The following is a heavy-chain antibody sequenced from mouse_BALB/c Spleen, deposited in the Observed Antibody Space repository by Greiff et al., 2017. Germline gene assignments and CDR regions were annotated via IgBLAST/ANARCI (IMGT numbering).Heavy chain of an antibody. J-gene: IGHJ2*01. V-gene: IGHV5-17*02. CDR3: AREDLLRDY. CDR1: GFTFSSFG. D-gene: IGHD1-1*01. CDR2: ISSGSSTI. Sequence: EVQRVESGGGLVQPGGSRKLSCAASGFTFSSFGMHWVRQAPEKGLEWVAYISSGSSTIYYADTVKGRFTISRDNPKNTLFLQMTSLRSEDTAMYYCAREDLLRDYWGQGTTLTVSS.